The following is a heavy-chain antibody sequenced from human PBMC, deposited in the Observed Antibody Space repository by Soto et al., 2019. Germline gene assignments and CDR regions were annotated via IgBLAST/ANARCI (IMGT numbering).Heavy chain of an antibody. J-gene: IGHJ6*02. CDR1: GDSITGDNW. V-gene: IGHV4-4*02. CDR3: ATQGFYRMGV. Sequence: QVQLQESGPGLVQPSGTLSLTCAVSGDSITGDNWWSWVRQPPGKGLEWIGEIHHSGATNYNPSLQSRVTISVDKSKNQFSLKLNSVTAADTAMFYCATQGFYRMGVWGRGTTVTVSS. CDR2: IHHSGAT.